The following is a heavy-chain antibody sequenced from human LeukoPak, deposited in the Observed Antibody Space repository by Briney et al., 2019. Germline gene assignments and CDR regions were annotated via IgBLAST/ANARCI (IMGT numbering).Heavy chain of an antibody. Sequence: GESLKISCKGSGYSFTSYWIGWVRQMPGKGLEWMGIIYPGDSDTRYSPSFQGQVTISADKSISTAYLQWSSLKASDTAMYYCARPVDTAMVNGAFDIWGQGTMVTVSS. CDR1: GYSFTSYW. J-gene: IGHJ3*02. D-gene: IGHD5-18*01. CDR3: ARPVDTAMVNGAFDI. CDR2: IYPGDSDT. V-gene: IGHV5-51*01.